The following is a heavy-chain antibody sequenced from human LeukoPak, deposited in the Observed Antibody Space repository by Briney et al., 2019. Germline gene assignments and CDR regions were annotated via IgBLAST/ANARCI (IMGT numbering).Heavy chain of an antibody. CDR3: ARRRVRYDQSGGWFDP. V-gene: IGHV4-59*12. Sequence: SETLSLTCTVSGGSISSYYWSWIRQPPGKGLEWIGYVYYSGSTNYNPSLKSRVTISVDKSKNQFSLKLSSVTAADTAVYYCARRRVRYDQSGGWFDPWGQGTLVTVSS. CDR2: VYYSGST. D-gene: IGHD1-26*01. CDR1: GGSISSYY. J-gene: IGHJ5*02.